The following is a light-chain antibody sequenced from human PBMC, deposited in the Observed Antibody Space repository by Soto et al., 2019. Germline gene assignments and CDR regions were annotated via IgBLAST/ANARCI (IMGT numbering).Light chain of an antibody. V-gene: IGKV1-27*01. CDR3: QKFTSAPFT. J-gene: IGKJ4*01. CDR2: AAS. Sequence: DIQMTQSPSSLSASVGDRVTIPCRASQGISNHLAWYQQKPGPLPKLLIYAASILQSGVPSRFSGSGSGTDFTLTISSLQPEDVAIYYCQKFTSAPFTFGGGTKVDIK. CDR1: QGISNH.